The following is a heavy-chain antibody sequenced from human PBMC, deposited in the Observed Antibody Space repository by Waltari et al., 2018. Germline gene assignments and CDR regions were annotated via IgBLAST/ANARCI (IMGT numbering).Heavy chain of an antibody. Sequence: QVQLQQWGAGLLKPSETLSLTCAVYGGSFSGYYWSWIRQPPGKGLEWIGEINHSGSTNYNPSLKSRVTISVDTSKNQFSLKLSSVTAADTAVYYCAREAFWSGYWDDYWGQGTLVTVSS. J-gene: IGHJ4*02. CDR2: INHSGST. CDR1: GGSFSGYY. D-gene: IGHD3-3*01. CDR3: AREAFWSGYWDDY. V-gene: IGHV4-34*01.